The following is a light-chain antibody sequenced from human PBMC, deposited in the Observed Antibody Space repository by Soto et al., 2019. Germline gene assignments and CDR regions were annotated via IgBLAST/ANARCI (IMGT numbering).Light chain of an antibody. CDR2: GAS. Sequence: DIQMTQAPSSLSASVGDRVTITCRASQSITNYLNWYQQKPGRAPKLLIYGASSLQRGVPSRFSGSGSGTDFTLSISSLQPEDFATYSCQQSYVTPLTFGGGTKVQIK. CDR1: QSITNY. J-gene: IGKJ4*01. CDR3: QQSYVTPLT. V-gene: IGKV1-39*01.